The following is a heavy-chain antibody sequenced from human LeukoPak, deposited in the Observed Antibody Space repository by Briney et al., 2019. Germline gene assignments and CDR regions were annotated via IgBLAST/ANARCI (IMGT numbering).Heavy chain of an antibody. V-gene: IGHV1-69*13. CDR1: GGTFSSYA. CDR3: ARDSPITGNFDY. Sequence: GASVKVSCKASGGTFSSYAISWVRQAPGQGLEWMGGIIPIFGTANYAQKFQGRVTITADESTSTAYMELSSLRSEDTAVYYCARDSPITGNFDYWGQGTLVTVSS. J-gene: IGHJ4*02. D-gene: IGHD1-20*01. CDR2: IIPIFGTA.